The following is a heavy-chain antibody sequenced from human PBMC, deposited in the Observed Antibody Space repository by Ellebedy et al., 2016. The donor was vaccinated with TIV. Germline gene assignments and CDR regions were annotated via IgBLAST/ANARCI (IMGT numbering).Heavy chain of an antibody. D-gene: IGHD1-26*01. Sequence: GESLKISCAASGFTFSSYAMSWVRQAPGKGLEWVSAISGSGDSTYYADSVKGRFTISRDNSKNTLYLQMNSLRAEDTAVYYWAKGPTTRYYYMDVWGKGTTVTVSS. CDR1: GFTFSSYA. V-gene: IGHV3-23*01. CDR2: ISGSGDST. CDR3: AKGPTTRYYYMDV. J-gene: IGHJ6*03.